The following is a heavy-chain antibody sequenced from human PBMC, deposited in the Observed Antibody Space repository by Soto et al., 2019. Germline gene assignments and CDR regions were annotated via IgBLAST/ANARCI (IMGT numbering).Heavy chain of an antibody. V-gene: IGHV3-23*01. D-gene: IGHD1-20*01. J-gene: IGHJ6*02. CDR1: GFTFSSYA. CDR3: AKDVITVSPRPDYYYYGMDV. CDR2: ISGSGGST. Sequence: PGGSLRLSCAASGFTFSSYAMSWVRQAPGKGLEWVSAISGSGGSTYYADSVKGRFTISRDNSKNTLYLQMNSLRAEDTAVYYCAKDVITVSPRPDYYYYGMDVWGQGTTVTVSS.